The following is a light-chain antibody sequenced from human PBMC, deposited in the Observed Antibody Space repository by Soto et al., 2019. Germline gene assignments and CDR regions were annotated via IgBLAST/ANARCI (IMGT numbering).Light chain of an antibody. CDR3: QKYNSAPWT. Sequence: DIQMTQSPASLSASVGDRVIITCRASQGINNYLVWYQQKPGRVPKVLIYDASTLQSGVPSRFSGSRSGTDFTLTISSLQPEDVATYYCQKYNSAPWTFGQGTKVEIK. J-gene: IGKJ1*01. CDR1: QGINNY. V-gene: IGKV1-27*01. CDR2: DAS.